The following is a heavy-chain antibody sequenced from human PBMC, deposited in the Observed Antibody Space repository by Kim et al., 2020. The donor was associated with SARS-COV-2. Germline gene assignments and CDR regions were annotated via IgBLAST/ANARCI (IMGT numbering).Heavy chain of an antibody. D-gene: IGHD3-10*01. CDR1: GGTFSSYA. CDR2: IIPIFGTA. CDR3: ARDRYYGSGSRSHDAFDI. Sequence: SVKVSCKASGGTFSSYAISWVRQAPGQGLEWMGGIIPIFGTANYAQKFQGRVTITADESTSTAYMELSSLRSEDTAVYYCARDRYYGSGSRSHDAFDIWGRGTMVTVSS. V-gene: IGHV1-69*13. J-gene: IGHJ3*02.